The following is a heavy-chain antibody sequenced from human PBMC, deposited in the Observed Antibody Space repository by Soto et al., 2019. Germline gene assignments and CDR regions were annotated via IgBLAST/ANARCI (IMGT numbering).Heavy chain of an antibody. D-gene: IGHD4-17*01. Sequence: QVQQVESGGGVVQPGRSLRFSCAASGFTFSSYGMHWVRQAPGKGLEWVAVISYDGSNKYYADSVKGRFTISRDNSKNRLYLQMNSLRAEDTAVYYCAKDPSGDYHTRYYYGMDVWGQGTTVTVSS. CDR1: GFTFSSYG. V-gene: IGHV3-30*18. J-gene: IGHJ6*02. CDR3: AKDPSGDYHTRYYYGMDV. CDR2: ISYDGSNK.